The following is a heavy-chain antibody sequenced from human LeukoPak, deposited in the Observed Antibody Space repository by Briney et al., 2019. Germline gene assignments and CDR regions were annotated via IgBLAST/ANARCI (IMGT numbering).Heavy chain of an antibody. V-gene: IGHV4-34*01. Sequence: PSETLSLTCAVYGGSFSGYYWSWIRQPPGKGLEWIGEINHSGSTNYNPSLKSRVTIPVDTSKNQFSMKLSSVTAADTAAYYCAYTGYCSSTSCPINIANYYYMDVWGKGTTVTVSS. J-gene: IGHJ6*03. D-gene: IGHD2-2*01. CDR1: GGSFSGYY. CDR3: AYTGYCSSTSCPINIANYYYMDV. CDR2: INHSGST.